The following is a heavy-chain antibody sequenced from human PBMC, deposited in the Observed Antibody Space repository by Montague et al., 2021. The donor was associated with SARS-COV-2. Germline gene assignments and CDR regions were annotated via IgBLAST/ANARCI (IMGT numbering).Heavy chain of an antibody. CDR1: GDSVSNDRYY. CDR3: ARGAPTISMILVVMTGAGWYFDL. J-gene: IGHJ2*01. Sequence: SETLSLTCTVSGDSVSNDRYYWGWIRQPPGKGLEWIGEINHSGSTNYNPSLRSRVTISVDTSKNQFSLKLSAVTAADTAVYYCARGAPTISMILVVMTGAGWYFDLWGRGTLVTVSS. V-gene: IGHV4-39*07. CDR2: INHSGST. D-gene: IGHD3-22*01.